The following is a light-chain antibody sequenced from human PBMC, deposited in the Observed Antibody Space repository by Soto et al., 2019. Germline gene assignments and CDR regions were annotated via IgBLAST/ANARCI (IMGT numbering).Light chain of an antibody. J-gene: IGKJ5*01. CDR1: QSVSSNY. CDR2: SAS. Sequence: EIVLTQSPGTLSLSPGERARLSCRASQSVSSNYLAWYQQKPGQAPRLLLHSASGRATGIPDRFSGSGSGTDFTLTISRLEPEDFAVYYCQHYGSSPPIIFGQGTRLDIK. CDR3: QHYGSSPPII. V-gene: IGKV3-20*01.